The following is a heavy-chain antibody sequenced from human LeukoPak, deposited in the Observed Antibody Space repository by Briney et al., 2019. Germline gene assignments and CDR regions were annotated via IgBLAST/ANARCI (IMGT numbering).Heavy chain of an antibody. CDR2: IYHSGST. Sequence: SEALSLTCAVSGYSISSGYYWGWIRQPPEKGLEWIGSIYHSGSTYYNPSLKSRVTISVGTSKNQFSLKLSSVTAADTAVYYCARLGLWLGELLPNWFDPWGQGTLVTVSS. D-gene: IGHD3-10*01. V-gene: IGHV4-38-2*01. CDR3: ARLGLWLGELLPNWFDP. CDR1: GYSISSGYY. J-gene: IGHJ5*02.